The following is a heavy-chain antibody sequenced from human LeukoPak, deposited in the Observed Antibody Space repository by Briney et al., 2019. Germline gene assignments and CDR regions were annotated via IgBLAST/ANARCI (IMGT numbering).Heavy chain of an antibody. D-gene: IGHD2-2*01. J-gene: IGHJ3*02. Sequence: ASVKVSCKASGYTFTGYYMHWVRQAPGQGLEWMGWINPNSGGTNYAQKFQGRVTMTRDTSISTAYMELSRLRSDDTAVYYCARDIEYQLLAGDAFDIWGQGTMVTVSS. CDR2: INPNSGGT. V-gene: IGHV1-2*02. CDR3: ARDIEYQLLAGDAFDI. CDR1: GYTFTGYY.